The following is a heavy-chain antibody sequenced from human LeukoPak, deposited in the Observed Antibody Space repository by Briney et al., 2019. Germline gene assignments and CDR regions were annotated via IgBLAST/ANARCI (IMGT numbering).Heavy chain of an antibody. CDR2: IRSKANSYAT. CDR3: AKAGLQWGREYYFDY. CDR1: GFTFSGSA. D-gene: IGHD4-11*01. V-gene: IGHV3-73*01. Sequence: GGSLKLSCAASGFTFSGSAMHWVRQASGKGLEWVGRIRSKANSYATAYAASVKGRFTISRDDSKNTAYLQMNSLRAEDTAVYYCAKAGLQWGREYYFDYWGQGTLVTVSS. J-gene: IGHJ4*02.